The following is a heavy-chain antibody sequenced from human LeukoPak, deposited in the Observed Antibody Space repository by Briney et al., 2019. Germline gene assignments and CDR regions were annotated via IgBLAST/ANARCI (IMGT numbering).Heavy chain of an antibody. CDR1: GFTFDDYA. J-gene: IGHJ6*04. V-gene: IGHV3-9*01. CDR2: ISWNSGSI. Sequence: GGPLRLSCAASGFTFDDYAMHWVRQAPGKGLEWVSGISWNSGSIGYADSVKGRFTISRDNAKNSLYLQMNSLRAEDTALYYCAKDNRGCSSTSCPFGPEGMDVWGKGTTVTISS. CDR3: AKDNRGCSSTSCPFGPEGMDV. D-gene: IGHD2-2*01.